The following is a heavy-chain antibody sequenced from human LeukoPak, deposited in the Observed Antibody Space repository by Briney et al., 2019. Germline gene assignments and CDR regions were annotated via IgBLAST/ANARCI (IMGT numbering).Heavy chain of an antibody. CDR3: ARNILFAFDI. J-gene: IGHJ3*02. CDR2: IGTAGDP. Sequence: GGSLRLSCAASGFTFSSYDMHWVRQAPGKGLEWVSAIGTAGDPYYPDSMKGRFTISRDNSKNTLYLQVNSLRAEDTAMYYCARNILFAFDIWGQGTMVTVSS. CDR1: GFTFSSYD. V-gene: IGHV3-13*05. D-gene: IGHD2/OR15-2a*01.